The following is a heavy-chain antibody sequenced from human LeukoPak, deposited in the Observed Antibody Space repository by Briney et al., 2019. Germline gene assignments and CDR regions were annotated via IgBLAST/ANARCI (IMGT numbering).Heavy chain of an antibody. Sequence: GGSLRLSCAASGFTFSSYSMNWVRQAPGKGLEWVSSISSSSYIYYADSVKGRFTISRDNAKNSLYLQMNSLRAEDTAVYYCARDGGYSYGYKGYFDYWGQGTLVTVSS. J-gene: IGHJ4*02. CDR1: GFTFSSYS. CDR2: ISSSSYI. V-gene: IGHV3-21*01. CDR3: ARDGGYSYGYKGYFDY. D-gene: IGHD5-18*01.